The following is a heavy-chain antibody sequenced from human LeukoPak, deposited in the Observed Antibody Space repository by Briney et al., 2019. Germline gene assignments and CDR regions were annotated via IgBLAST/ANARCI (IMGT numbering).Heavy chain of an antibody. D-gene: IGHD6-19*01. J-gene: IGHJ2*01. CDR2: IKKDGSEK. V-gene: IGHV3-7*03. CDR1: GFTLSSYW. Sequence: GGSLRLSCAASGFTLSSYWMSWVRQAPGKGLEWVANIKKDGSEKYYVDSVKGRFTISRDNAKNSLYLQMNSLRTEDTALYYCAKGAVADVSYWYFDLWGRGTLVTVSS. CDR3: AKGAVADVSYWYFDL.